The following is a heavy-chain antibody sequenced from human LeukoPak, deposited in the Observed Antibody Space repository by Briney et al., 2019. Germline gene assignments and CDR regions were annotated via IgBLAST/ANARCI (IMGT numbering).Heavy chain of an antibody. CDR2: IFYSGST. J-gene: IGHJ4*02. D-gene: IGHD3-10*01. CDR3: ARKGVIISYFDY. V-gene: IGHV4-39*01. Sequence: PSETLSLTCTVSGGSISSSTYLWGWIRQPPGEGLEWIGSIFYSGSTYYSPSLKSRVTVSVDTSNNQFSLRLSSVTAADTAVYFCARKGVIISYFDYWGQGALVTVSS. CDR1: GGSISSSTYL.